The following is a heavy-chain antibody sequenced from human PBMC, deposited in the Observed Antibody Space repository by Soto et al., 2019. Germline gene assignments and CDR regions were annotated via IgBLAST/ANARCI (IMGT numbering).Heavy chain of an antibody. D-gene: IGHD6-13*01. CDR2: IWYDGSNK. CDR3: ARERGYSSSPFDY. V-gene: IGHV3-33*01. CDR1: GFTFSSYG. J-gene: IGHJ4*02. Sequence: PGGSLRLSCAASGFTFSSYGMHWVRQAPGKGLEWVAVIWYDGSNKYYADSVKGRFTISRDNSKNTLYLQMNSLRAEDTAVYYCARERGYSSSPFDYWGQGTLVTVSS.